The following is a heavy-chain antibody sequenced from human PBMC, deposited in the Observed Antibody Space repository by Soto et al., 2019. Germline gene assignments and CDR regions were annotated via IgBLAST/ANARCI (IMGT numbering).Heavy chain of an antibody. D-gene: IGHD6-19*01. CDR3: VHSPCRGCLIDY. V-gene: IGHV2-5*02. CDR2: IYWDDDR. Sequence: SGPTLVKPTQTLTLTCTFSGFSLSTIEVGVGWIRQPPGKALEWLALIYWDDDRRYSPSLRTRLTISKDTSKNQVVLTMTNMDPVDTATYYCVHSPCRGCLIDYWGQGTLVTVSS. CDR1: GFSLSTIEVG. J-gene: IGHJ4*02.